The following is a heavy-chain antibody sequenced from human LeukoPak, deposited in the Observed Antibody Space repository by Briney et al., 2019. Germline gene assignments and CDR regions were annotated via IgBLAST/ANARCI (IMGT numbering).Heavy chain of an antibody. Sequence: SETLSLTCTVSGYSISSGYYWGWIRQPPGRGLEWIGSIYHSGSTYYNPSLKSRVTISVDTSKNQFSLKLSSVTAADTAVYYCARGPITMVRGVINWFDPWGQGTLVTVSS. CDR1: GYSISSGYY. D-gene: IGHD3-10*01. J-gene: IGHJ5*02. CDR2: IYHSGST. V-gene: IGHV4-38-2*02. CDR3: ARGPITMVRGVINWFDP.